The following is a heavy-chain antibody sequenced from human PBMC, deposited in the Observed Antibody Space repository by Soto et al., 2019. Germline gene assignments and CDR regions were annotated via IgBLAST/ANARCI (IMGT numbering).Heavy chain of an antibody. D-gene: IGHD6-13*01. J-gene: IGHJ4*02. CDR2: ISNDGSDK. Sequence: QVPLVESGGGVVQPGRSLRLSCVGSGFNFDNYAFHWVRQAPGTGLEWVAVISNDGSDKYYADSVKGRFTISRDNSKDTLHLQMDSLKTEDTAVYYCAKVRIAPAKPFYFDSWGQGTLVTVSS. V-gene: IGHV3-30*18. CDR3: AKVRIAPAKPFYFDS. CDR1: GFNFDNYA.